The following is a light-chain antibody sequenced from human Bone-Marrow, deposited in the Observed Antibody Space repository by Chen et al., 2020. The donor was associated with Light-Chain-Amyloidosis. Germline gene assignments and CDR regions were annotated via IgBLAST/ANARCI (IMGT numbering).Light chain of an antibody. Sequence: SSELTQPPSSSVSPGPTARITCSGDDLPTQYAYWYQQKPGQAPVLVIHRDTERPSGSPERFSGSSSGTTATLTISGVQAEDEADYHCQSADSSGTYEVICGGGTKLTDL. V-gene: IGLV3-25*03. J-gene: IGLJ2*01. CDR3: QSADSSGTYEVI. CDR1: DLPTQY. CDR2: RDT.